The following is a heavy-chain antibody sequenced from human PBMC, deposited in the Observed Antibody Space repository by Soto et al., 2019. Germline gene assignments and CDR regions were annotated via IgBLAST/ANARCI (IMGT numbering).Heavy chain of an antibody. CDR3: AREDTAMVIDY. V-gene: IGHV4-30-4*01. J-gene: IGHJ4*02. D-gene: IGHD5-18*01. CDR1: GGSISSGDYY. Sequence: PSEILSLTCTVSGGSISSGDYYWSWIRQPPGKGLEWIGYIYYSGSTYYNPSLKSRVTISVDTSKNQFSLKLSSVTAADTAVYYCAREDTAMVIDYWGQGTLVTVSS. CDR2: IYYSGST.